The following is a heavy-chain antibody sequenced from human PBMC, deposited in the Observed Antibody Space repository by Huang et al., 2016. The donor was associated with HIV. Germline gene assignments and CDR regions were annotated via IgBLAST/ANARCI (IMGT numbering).Heavy chain of an antibody. CDR2: INPSGGST. J-gene: IGHJ4*02. V-gene: IGHV1-46*03. Sequence: QVQLVQSGAEVKKPGASVKVSCKASGYTFINHYLHWVRQAPGQGLEWIGIINPSGGSTTYAQKCQGRVTLTRDTSTTSVYMELSSLRSEDTAVYYCARGFGYTSSKNYFDYWGQGTLVSVSS. CDR3: ARGFGYTSSKNYFDY. CDR1: GYTFINHY. D-gene: IGHD6-13*01.